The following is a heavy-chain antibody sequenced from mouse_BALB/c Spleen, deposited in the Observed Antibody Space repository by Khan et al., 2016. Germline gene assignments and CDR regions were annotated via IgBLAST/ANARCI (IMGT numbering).Heavy chain of an antibody. CDR2: IYPGDGDT. D-gene: IGHD2-14*01. J-gene: IGHJ3*01. CDR3: AGGTPLAY. Sequence: VQLQESGAELVRPGSSVKISCKASGYAFSSYWMNWVKQRPGQGLEWIGQIYPGDGDTHYNGKFTGKATLTADKSSSTAYMQLSRLTSEDSAVYFCAGGTPLAYWGQGTLVTVSA. V-gene: IGHV1-80*01. CDR1: GYAFSSYW.